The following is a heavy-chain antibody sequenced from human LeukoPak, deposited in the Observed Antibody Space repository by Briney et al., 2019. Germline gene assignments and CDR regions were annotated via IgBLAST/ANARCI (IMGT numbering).Heavy chain of an antibody. D-gene: IGHD1-26*01. CDR1: GGSISTYY. J-gene: IGHJ3*02. V-gene: IGHV4-59*01. Sequence: PSETLSLTCTVSGGSISTYYWSWIRQPPGRGLEWIGYIYYSGITDYSPSLQSRVTISIDTSKKQFSLKLSSVTAADTAVYYCARWEASRVAFDIWGQGTLVTVSS. CDR2: IYYSGIT. CDR3: ARWEASRVAFDI.